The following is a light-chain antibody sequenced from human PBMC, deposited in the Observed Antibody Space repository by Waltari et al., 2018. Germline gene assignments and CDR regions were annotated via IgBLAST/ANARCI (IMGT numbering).Light chain of an antibody. CDR2: KAS. V-gene: IGKV1-5*03. CDR3: QQYNSYSLLT. J-gene: IGKJ4*01. CDR1: HCISNW. Sequence: DIQMTQSPSTLSASLGDRATITCRARHCISNWLCWYQQKRGKAPKLLSYKASTLESVVPSRFSGSGSGTEFTLTISSLQPDDFATYYCQQYNSYSLLTFGGGTKVEIK.